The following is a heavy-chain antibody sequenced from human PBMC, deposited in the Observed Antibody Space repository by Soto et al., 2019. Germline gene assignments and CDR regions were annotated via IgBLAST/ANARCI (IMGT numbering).Heavy chain of an antibody. CDR2: IYYSGST. CDR1: GGSISSYY. J-gene: IGHJ4*02. Sequence: PSETLSLTCTVSGGSISSYYWSWIRQPPGKGLEWIGYIYYSGSTNYNPSLKSRVTISVDASKNQFSLKLSSVTAADTAVYYCARVPFPYYYDSSGPFDYWGQGTLVTVSS. CDR3: ARVPFPYYYDSSGPFDY. V-gene: IGHV4-59*01. D-gene: IGHD3-22*01.